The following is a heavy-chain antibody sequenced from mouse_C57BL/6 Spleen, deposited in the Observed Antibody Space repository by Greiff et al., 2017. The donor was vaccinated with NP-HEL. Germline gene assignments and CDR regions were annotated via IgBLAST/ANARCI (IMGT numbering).Heavy chain of an antibody. CDR1: GFTFSSYA. CDR2: ISDGGSYT. Sequence: DVKLVESGGGLVKPGGSLKLSCAASGFTFSSYAMSWVRQTPEKRLEWVATISDGGSYTYYPDNVKGRFTISRDNAKNNLYLQMSHLKSEDTAMYYCAREVITTGHWYFDVWGTGTTVTVSS. V-gene: IGHV5-4*01. J-gene: IGHJ1*03. CDR3: AREVITTGHWYFDV. D-gene: IGHD2-4*01.